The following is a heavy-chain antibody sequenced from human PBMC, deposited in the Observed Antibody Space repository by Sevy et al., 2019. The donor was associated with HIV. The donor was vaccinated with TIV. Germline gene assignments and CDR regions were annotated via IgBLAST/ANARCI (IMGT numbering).Heavy chain of an antibody. CDR3: VRGPNCGVGGCQQISPYCLDV. CDR2: IRNRSNSYTT. J-gene: IGHJ6*03. V-gene: IGHV3-72*01. D-gene: IGHD2-15*01. Sequence: GGSLRLSCAASGFTFSDHYVDWVRQAPWKGLEWVGRIRNRSNSYTTEYAASVKGRFTISRDDSRNSVYLQMNSLKTQDSAVYYCVRGPNCGVGGCQQISPYCLDVWGKGATVTVSS. CDR1: GFTFSDHY.